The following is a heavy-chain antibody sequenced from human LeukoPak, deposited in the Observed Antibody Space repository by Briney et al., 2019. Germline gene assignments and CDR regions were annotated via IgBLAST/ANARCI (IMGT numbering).Heavy chain of an antibody. J-gene: IGHJ4*02. CDR2: INHSGST. Sequence: KPSETLSLTCTVSGDSVSNYYCSWIRQPPGKGLEWIGEINHSGSTNYNPSLKSRVTISVDTSKNQFSLKLRSVTAADTAVYYCARTRWLQSLFDYWGQGTLVTVSS. V-gene: IGHV4-34*01. CDR3: ARTRWLQSLFDY. D-gene: IGHD5-24*01. CDR1: GDSVSNYY.